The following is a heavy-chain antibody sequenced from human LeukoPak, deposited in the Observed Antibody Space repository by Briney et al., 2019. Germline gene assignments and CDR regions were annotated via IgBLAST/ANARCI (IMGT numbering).Heavy chain of an antibody. J-gene: IGHJ4*02. CDR1: GYTFTSYY. CDR2: MNPNSGAT. D-gene: IGHD3-3*01. CDR3: ARTYYGDYFDY. Sequence: ASVKVSCKASGYTFTSYYMHWVRQAPGQGLEWMGWMNPNSGATNYAQKFQGRVTMTRDTSSSTAYMELRSLRSDDTAVYYCARTYYGDYFDYWGQGTLVTVSS. V-gene: IGHV1-2*02.